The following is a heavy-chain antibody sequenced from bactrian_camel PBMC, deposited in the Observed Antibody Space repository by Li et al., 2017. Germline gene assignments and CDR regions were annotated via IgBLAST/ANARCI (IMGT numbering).Heavy chain of an antibody. D-gene: IGHD1*01. CDR3: TARYEFGLGACRGVGGLGF. CDR1: GDISAFYC. J-gene: IGHJ6*01. V-gene: IGHV3S63*01. Sequence: VQLVESGGGSVQAGESLTLSCAVFGDISAFYCMGWFRQAPGKEREGVACIYTVGGNRYYADSVKGRFTISQDNRKNILYLQMNSLTPGDTAMYYCTARYEFGLGACRGVGGLGFWGQGTQVTVS. CDR2: IYTVGGNR.